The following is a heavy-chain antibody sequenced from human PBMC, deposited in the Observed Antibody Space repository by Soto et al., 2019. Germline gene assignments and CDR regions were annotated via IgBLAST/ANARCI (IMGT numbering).Heavy chain of an antibody. J-gene: IGHJ4*02. V-gene: IGHV1-69*06. CDR1: GGTFSSYA. Sequence: GASVKVSCKASGGTFSSYANSWVRQAPGQGLEWMGGIIPIFGTANYAQKFQGRVTITADKSTSTAYMELSSLRSEDTAVYYCARVRSGGSGWYWHFDYWGQGTLVTVSS. CDR2: IIPIFGTA. D-gene: IGHD6-19*01. CDR3: ARVRSGGSGWYWHFDY.